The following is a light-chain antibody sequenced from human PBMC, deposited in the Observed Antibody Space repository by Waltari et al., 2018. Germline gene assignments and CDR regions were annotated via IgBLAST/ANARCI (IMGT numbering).Light chain of an antibody. J-gene: IGKJ1*01. CDR3: QQYGSSPRT. Sequence: EIVLTQSPGTLSLPPGERATLSCRASQSVSSNYLGWYQQKPGQAPRLLIHGASSRATGIPDRFSGSGSGADFTLTISRLEPEDFAVYYCQQYGSSPRTFGQGTKVEIK. CDR2: GAS. CDR1: QSVSSNY. V-gene: IGKV3-20*01.